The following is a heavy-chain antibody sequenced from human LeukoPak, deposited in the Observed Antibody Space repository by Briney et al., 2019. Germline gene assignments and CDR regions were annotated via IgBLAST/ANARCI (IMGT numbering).Heavy chain of an antibody. CDR1: GYTFTSYG. CDR3: ARDRFEGYCSGGSCYSNAFDI. Sequence: ASVKVSCKASGYTFTSYGISWVRQAPGQGLEWMGWISAYNGNTSYAQKLQGRVTMTTDTSTSTAYMELRSLRSDDTAVYYCARDRFEGYCSGGSCYSNAFDIWGQGTMVTVSS. J-gene: IGHJ3*02. CDR2: ISAYNGNT. V-gene: IGHV1-18*01. D-gene: IGHD2-15*01.